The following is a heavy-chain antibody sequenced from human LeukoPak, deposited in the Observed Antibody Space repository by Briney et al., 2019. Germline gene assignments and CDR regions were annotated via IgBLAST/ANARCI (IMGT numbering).Heavy chain of an antibody. CDR2: ISGSGGST. J-gene: IGHJ4*02. D-gene: IGHD1-26*01. CDR3: AKTGSYYVAFDY. V-gene: IGHV3-23*01. CDR1: GFTFSSYA. Sequence: GGALRLSCAASGFTFSSYAMSWVRQAPGKGLEWVSAISGSGGSTYYADSVKGRFTISRDNSKNTLYLQMNSLRAEDTAVYYCAKTGSYYVAFDYWGQGTLVTVSS.